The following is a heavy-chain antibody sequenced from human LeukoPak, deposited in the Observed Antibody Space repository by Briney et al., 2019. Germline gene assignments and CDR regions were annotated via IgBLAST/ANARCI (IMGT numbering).Heavy chain of an antibody. Sequence: GGPLRLSCAASGFTFSSYWMHWVRQAPGKGLVWVSRINTDGSSTTYADSVRGRFTISRDNAKNTLYLQMNSLRAEDTAVYYCARAGYCSGTNCYLYFQHWGQGTLVTVSS. CDR3: ARAGYCSGTNCYLYFQH. V-gene: IGHV3-74*01. J-gene: IGHJ1*01. CDR2: INTDGSST. CDR1: GFTFSSYW. D-gene: IGHD2-2*03.